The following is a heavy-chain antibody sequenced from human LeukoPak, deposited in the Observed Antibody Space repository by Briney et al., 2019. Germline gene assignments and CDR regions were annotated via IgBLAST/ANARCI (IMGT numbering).Heavy chain of an antibody. D-gene: IGHD1-7*01. CDR2: MFYSGTS. V-gene: IGHV4-39*07. J-gene: IGHJ5*02. CDR3: ARGGDWTYFNWFDP. Sequence: PSETLSLTCTVSGGSIFSSTSYWGWIRQPPGKGLEWIGSMFYSGTSYYNPSLKSRVTISIDTSKNQLSLRLSSVTAADTAVYYCARGGDWTYFNWFDPWGQGTLVTVSS. CDR1: GGSIFSSTSY.